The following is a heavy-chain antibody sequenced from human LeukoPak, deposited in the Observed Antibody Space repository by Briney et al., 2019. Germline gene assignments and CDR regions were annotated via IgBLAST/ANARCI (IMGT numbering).Heavy chain of an antibody. V-gene: IGHV4-4*02. CDR1: GGSISGTNW. CDR3: ARRGPGIAVAGTEFFDY. Sequence: SETLSLTCAVSGGSISGTNWWSWVRQPPGKGLEWIGEIYHDGSTNYNPSLESRVTISVDTSKNQFSLKLSSVTAADTAVYYCARRGPGIAVAGTEFFDYWGQGTLVTVSS. J-gene: IGHJ4*02. CDR2: IYHDGST. D-gene: IGHD6-19*01.